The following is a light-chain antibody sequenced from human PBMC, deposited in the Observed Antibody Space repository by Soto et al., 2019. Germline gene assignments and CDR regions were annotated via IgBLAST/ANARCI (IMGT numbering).Light chain of an antibody. CDR3: QQYNNWWT. CDR1: QSVSSN. J-gene: IGKJ1*01. V-gene: IGKV3-15*01. Sequence: EIVMTQSPATLSVSPGERATLSCRASQSVSSNLAWYQQKPGQAPRLLIYGASTRDTGIPARFSGSGSGTEFTLTISSLQSEDFAVYYCQQYNNWWTFGHGTKVEIK. CDR2: GAS.